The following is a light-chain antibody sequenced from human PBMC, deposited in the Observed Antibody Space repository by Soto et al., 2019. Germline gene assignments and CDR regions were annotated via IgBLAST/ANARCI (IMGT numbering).Light chain of an antibody. V-gene: IGLV2-14*01. CDR3: CSYTVSGTYV. J-gene: IGLJ1*01. Sequence: QSVRTQPASVSGSPGQSITISCTGTSSDVGGYNYVSWYQQHPGKAPKLMIYAVSNRPSGVSNRFSGSKSGNTATLTISGLQAEDEADYYCCSYTVSGTYVFGTGTKVT. CDR2: AVS. CDR1: SSDVGGYNY.